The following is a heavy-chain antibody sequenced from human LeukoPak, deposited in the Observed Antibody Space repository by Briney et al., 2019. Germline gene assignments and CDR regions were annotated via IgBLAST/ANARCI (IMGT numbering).Heavy chain of an antibody. V-gene: IGHV4-59*08. CDR3: ASWSGSYPYYFDY. CDR1: GGSISSYY. CDR2: IYHSGST. J-gene: IGHJ4*02. Sequence: SETLSLTCTVSGGSISSYYWSWIRQPPGKGLEWIGYIYHSGSTNYNPSLKSRVTISVDTSKNQFSLKLSSVTAADTAVYYCASWSGSYPYYFDYWGQGTLVTVSS. D-gene: IGHD1-26*01.